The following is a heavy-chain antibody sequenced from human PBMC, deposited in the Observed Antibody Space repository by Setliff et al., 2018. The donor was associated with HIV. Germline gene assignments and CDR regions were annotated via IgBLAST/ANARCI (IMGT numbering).Heavy chain of an antibody. D-gene: IGHD5-12*01. CDR1: GATFSSYG. V-gene: IGHV1-3*01. Sequence: ASVKVSCKASGATFSSYGISWVRQAPGQRLEWLGWINAGNGNTEYSQNFQGRVTISRDTSASTAYMELSSLRSEDTAVYYCARDSAIVTTIIDHYYGMDVWGQGTTVTVSS. J-gene: IGHJ6*02. CDR2: INAGNGNT. CDR3: ARDSAIVTTIIDHYYGMDV.